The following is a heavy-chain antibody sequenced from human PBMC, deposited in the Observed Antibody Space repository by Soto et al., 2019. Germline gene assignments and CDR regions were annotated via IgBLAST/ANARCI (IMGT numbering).Heavy chain of an antibody. Sequence: GGSLRLSCAASGFTFSSYGMHWVRQAPGKGLEWVAVIWYDGSNKYYADSVKGRFTISRDNSKNTLYLQMNSLRAEDTAVYYCARMGGDYDSYYYYGMDVWGQGTTVTVSS. CDR3: ARMGGDYDSYYYYGMDV. CDR1: GFTFSSYG. D-gene: IGHD4-17*01. J-gene: IGHJ6*02. CDR2: IWYDGSNK. V-gene: IGHV3-33*01.